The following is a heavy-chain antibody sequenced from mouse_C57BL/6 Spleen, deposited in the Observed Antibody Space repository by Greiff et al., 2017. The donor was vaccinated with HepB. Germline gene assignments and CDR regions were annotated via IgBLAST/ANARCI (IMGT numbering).Heavy chain of an antibody. J-gene: IGHJ4*01. Sequence: VQLQQSGAELVRPGASVKLSCKASGYTFTDYYINWVKQRPGQGLEWIARIYPGSSNTYYNEKFKGKATLTAEKSSSTAYMQLSSLTSEDSAVYFCARRGQVARAMDYLGQGTSVTVSS. V-gene: IGHV1-76*01. CDR3: ARRGQVARAMDY. CDR1: GYTFTDYY. CDR2: IYPGSSNT. D-gene: IGHD1-1*01.